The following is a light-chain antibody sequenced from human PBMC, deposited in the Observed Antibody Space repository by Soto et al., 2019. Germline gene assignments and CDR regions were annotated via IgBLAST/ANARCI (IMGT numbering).Light chain of an antibody. CDR1: SSDVGGFNY. Sequence: QSVLTQPRSVSRSPGQSVTISCTGTSSDVGGFNYVSWYHQHPGTAPKLMIYDVSKRPSGVPDRFSGSKSGNTASLTISGLQAEDEADYYCCSYAGSYSYVFGTGTKVTVL. CDR3: CSYAGSYSYV. V-gene: IGLV2-11*01. CDR2: DVS. J-gene: IGLJ1*01.